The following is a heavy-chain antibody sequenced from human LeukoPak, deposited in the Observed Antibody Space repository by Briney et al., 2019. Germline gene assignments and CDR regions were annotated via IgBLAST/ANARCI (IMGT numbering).Heavy chain of an antibody. CDR3: ARGSGLLIDY. CDR2: INSSSSTT. D-gene: IGHD2/OR15-2a*01. Sequence: GGSLRLSCAASGFTFSTYSMNWVRQAPGKGLEWVSYINSSSSTTFYADSVKGRFTISRDDAKNSLYLQMNSLRAEDTAVYYCARGSGLLIDYWGQGTLVTVSS. CDR1: GFTFSTYS. J-gene: IGHJ4*02. V-gene: IGHV3-48*04.